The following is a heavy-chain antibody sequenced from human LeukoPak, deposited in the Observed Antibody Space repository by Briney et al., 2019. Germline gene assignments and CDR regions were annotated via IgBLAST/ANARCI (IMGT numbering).Heavy chain of an antibody. Sequence: ASVKVSCKASGGTFSSYAISWVRQAPGQGLEWMGRIIPIFGTANYAQKFQGRVTITTDESTSTAYMELSSLRSEDTAVYYGARVVPAATSTWYFDYWGQETLVTVSS. CDR3: ARVVPAATSTWYFDY. V-gene: IGHV1-69*05. D-gene: IGHD2-2*01. CDR2: IIPIFGTA. CDR1: GGTFSSYA. J-gene: IGHJ4*02.